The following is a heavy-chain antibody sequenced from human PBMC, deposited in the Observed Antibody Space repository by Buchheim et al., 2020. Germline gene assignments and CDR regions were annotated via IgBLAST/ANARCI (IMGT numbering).Heavy chain of an antibody. CDR2: ISGSGDRT. V-gene: IGHV3-23*01. D-gene: IGHD6-13*01. Sequence: QLLESGGGLVQPGGSLRLSCIVSGFSFSTYAIYWVRQAPGKGLEWVSVISGSGDRTYYPDPVKGRFTVSRDNSKNTLHLQLDSLRVKDTAVYYCAEQGKMAAPVPLYGMDVWGQGTT. CDR3: AEQGKMAAPVPLYGMDV. CDR1: GFSFSTYA. J-gene: IGHJ6*02.